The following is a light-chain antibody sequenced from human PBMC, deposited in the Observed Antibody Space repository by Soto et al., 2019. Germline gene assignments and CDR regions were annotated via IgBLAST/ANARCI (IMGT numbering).Light chain of an antibody. CDR3: CSYTTTYTYV. V-gene: IGLV2-23*01. J-gene: IGLJ1*01. CDR2: EGT. CDR1: SSDVGSYNR. Sequence: QSALTQPASVPGSPGQSITISSPGTSSDVGSYNRVPWYQQHPGKAPKLMIYEGTKRPSGVSTRFSGSKSGNTASLTISGLLAEDEGDYYCCSYTTTYTYVFGTGTKVTVL.